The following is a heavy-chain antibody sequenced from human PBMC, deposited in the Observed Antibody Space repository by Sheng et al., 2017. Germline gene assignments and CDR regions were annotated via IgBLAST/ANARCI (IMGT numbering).Heavy chain of an antibody. CDR3: ASAWTIRGYMDV. D-gene: IGHD3-3*01. CDR2: ISYDGSNK. V-gene: IGHV3-30-3*01. J-gene: IGHJ6*03. CDR1: GFTFSSYA. Sequence: QVQLVESGGGVVQPGRSLRLSCAASGFTFSSYAMHWVRQAPGKGLEWVAVISYDGSNKYYADSVKGRFTISRDNSKNTLYLQMNSLRAEDTAVYYCASAWTIRGYMDVWGKGTTVTVSS.